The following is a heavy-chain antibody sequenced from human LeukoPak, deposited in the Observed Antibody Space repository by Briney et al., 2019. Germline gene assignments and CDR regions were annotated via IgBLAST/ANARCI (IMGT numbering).Heavy chain of an antibody. J-gene: IGHJ4*02. Sequence: PXGSLRLSCAASGFTLSDYTMNWVRQAPGKGLEWVSSICSVNNYIYYADSVKGRFTISRDKDKNSLCLQMNSLRAEDTAVYYCARAIAVAGPYYFDYWGQGTLVTXSS. CDR1: GFTLSDYT. CDR2: ICSVNNYI. V-gene: IGHV3-21*01. D-gene: IGHD6-19*01. CDR3: ARAIAVAGPYYFDY.